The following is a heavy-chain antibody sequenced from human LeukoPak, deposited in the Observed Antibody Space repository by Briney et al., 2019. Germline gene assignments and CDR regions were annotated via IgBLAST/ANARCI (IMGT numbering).Heavy chain of an antibody. V-gene: IGHV4-59*01. Sequence: PSETLSLTCTVSGGSISSYYWSWIRQPPGKGLEWIGYIYYSGSTNYNPSLKSRVTISVDTSKNQFSLRLRSVTAADTAVYYCASFTTPDAFDIWGQGTMVTVSS. J-gene: IGHJ3*02. D-gene: IGHD1-1*01. CDR2: IYYSGST. CDR1: GGSISSYY. CDR3: ASFTTPDAFDI.